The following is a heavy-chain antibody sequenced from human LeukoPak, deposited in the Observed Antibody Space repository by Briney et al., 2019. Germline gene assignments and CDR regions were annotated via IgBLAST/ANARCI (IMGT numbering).Heavy chain of an antibody. CDR2: MYYTGSS. V-gene: IGHV4-59*08. Sequence: PSETLSLTCTVSGGSINSYYWSWIRQPPGKGLEWIGYMYYTGSSNYNPSLKSRVTISVDTSKNQFSLKLSSVTAANTAAYYCAKLIQWSDTFDIWGQGTMVTVSS. CDR3: AKLIQWSDTFDI. D-gene: IGHD2-15*01. CDR1: GGSINSYY. J-gene: IGHJ3*02.